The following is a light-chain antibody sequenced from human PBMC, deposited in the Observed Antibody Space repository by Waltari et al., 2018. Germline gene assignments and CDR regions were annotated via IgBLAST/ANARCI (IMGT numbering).Light chain of an antibody. J-gene: IGLJ2*01. Sequence: QSALTQPPSASGSPGQSVTISCTGTSSDVGGYNYVSWYQQHPGKAPKLMIYEVSERPSGCPVRFSGAKSGNKAALTVSGLQADDEADYYCSSLAGGGYVVFGGGTKVTVL. V-gene: IGLV2-8*01. CDR2: EVS. CDR1: SSDVGGYNY. CDR3: SSLAGGGYVV.